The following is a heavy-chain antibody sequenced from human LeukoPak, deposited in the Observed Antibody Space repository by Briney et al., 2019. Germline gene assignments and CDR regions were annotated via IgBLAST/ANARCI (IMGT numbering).Heavy chain of an antibody. D-gene: IGHD6-25*01. V-gene: IGHV4-39*01. CDR2: IYYSGST. J-gene: IGHJ6*03. CDR3: AMQRGYYFHMDV. Sequence: SETLSLTCTVSGGSISSTSYYWGWIRQPPGKRLEWIGSIYYSGSTYYNPSLRSRVTISVDTSRNQFSLKLTSVTAADTGVHYCAMQRGYYFHMDVWGNGTTVTVSS. CDR1: GGSISSTSYY.